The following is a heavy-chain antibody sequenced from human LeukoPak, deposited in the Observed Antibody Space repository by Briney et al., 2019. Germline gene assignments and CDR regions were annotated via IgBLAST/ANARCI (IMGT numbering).Heavy chain of an antibody. V-gene: IGHV1-2*02. D-gene: IGHD3-22*01. J-gene: IGHJ4*02. CDR3: ATTGYYYDSSGYRTYYFDY. Sequence: GASVKVSCKASGYTFTGYYMHWVRQAPGQGLEWMGCINPNSGGTKYAQKFQGRVTMTEDTSTDTAYMELSSLRSEDTAVYYCATTGYYYDSSGYRTYYFDYWGQGTLVTVSS. CDR1: GYTFTGYY. CDR2: INPNSGGT.